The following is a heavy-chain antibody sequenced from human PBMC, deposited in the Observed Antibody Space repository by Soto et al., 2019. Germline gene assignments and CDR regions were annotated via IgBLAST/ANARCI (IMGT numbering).Heavy chain of an antibody. CDR1: GGSLSGYY. J-gene: IGHJ4*02. D-gene: IGHD2-2*01. V-gene: IGHV4-34*01. CDR2: INHRGNT. CDR3: ARKGYCRSSSCYGANLDY. Sequence: SETLSLTCSISGGSLSGYYWSWIRQPPGKGLEWIGEINHRGNTNYNPSLKSRVTISVDTSKNQFSLKLTSVTAADTAVYYCARKGYCRSSSCYGANLDYWGQGTLVTVSS.